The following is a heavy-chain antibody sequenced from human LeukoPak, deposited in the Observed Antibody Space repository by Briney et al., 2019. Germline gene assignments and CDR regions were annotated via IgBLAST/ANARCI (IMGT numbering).Heavy chain of an antibody. CDR2: ISYDGSNK. J-gene: IGHJ4*02. V-gene: IGHV3-30*03. Sequence: GGSLRLSCAASGFTFSSYGMPWVRQAPGKGLEWVAVISYDGSNKYYADSVKGRFTISRDNSKNTLYLQMNSLRAEDTAVYYCATDFSSGWTSPDYWGQGTLVTVSS. D-gene: IGHD6-19*01. CDR1: GFTFSSYG. CDR3: ATDFSSGWTSPDY.